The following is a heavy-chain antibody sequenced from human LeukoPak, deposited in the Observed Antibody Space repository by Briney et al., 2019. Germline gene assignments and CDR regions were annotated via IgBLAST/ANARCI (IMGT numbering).Heavy chain of an antibody. CDR1: GGSIGGYY. D-gene: IGHD3-22*01. CDR3: ARVSRDSSGSYYGCFDP. J-gene: IGHJ5*02. V-gene: IGHV4-59*01. Sequence: SETLSLTCTVSGGSIGGYYWSWIRQPPGKGLEWIGYIYYSGSTNYNPSLKSRVTISVDTSKNQFSLKLSSVTAADTAVYYCARVSRDSSGSYYGCFDPWGQGTLVTVSS. CDR2: IYYSGST.